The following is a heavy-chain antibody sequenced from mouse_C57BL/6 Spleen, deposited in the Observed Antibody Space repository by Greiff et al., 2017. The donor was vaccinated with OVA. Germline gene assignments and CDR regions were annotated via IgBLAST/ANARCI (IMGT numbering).Heavy chain of an antibody. D-gene: IGHD2-1*01. J-gene: IGHJ4*01. V-gene: IGHV1-64*01. Sequence: QVQLQQSGAELVKPGASVKLSCKASGYTFTSYWMHWVKQRPGQGLEWIGMIHPNSGSTNYNEKFKSKATLTVDKSSSTAYMQLSSLTSEDSAVYYCARSLYYGNYRLYAMDYWGQGTSVTVSS. CDR3: ARSLYYGNYRLYAMDY. CDR2: IHPNSGST. CDR1: GYTFTSYW.